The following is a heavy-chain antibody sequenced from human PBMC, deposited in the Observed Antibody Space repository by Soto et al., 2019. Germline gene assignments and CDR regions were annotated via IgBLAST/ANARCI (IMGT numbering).Heavy chain of an antibody. D-gene: IGHD5-12*01. CDR1: GFTFSSYA. CDR2: ISYDGSNK. Sequence: GGSLRLSCAASGFTFSSYAMHWVRQAPGKGLEWVAVISYDGSNKYYADSVKGRFTISRDNSKNTLYLQMNSLRAEDTAVYYCARDPIVATISAYYFDYWGQGTLVTVSS. CDR3: ARDPIVATISAYYFDY. J-gene: IGHJ4*02. V-gene: IGHV3-30-3*01.